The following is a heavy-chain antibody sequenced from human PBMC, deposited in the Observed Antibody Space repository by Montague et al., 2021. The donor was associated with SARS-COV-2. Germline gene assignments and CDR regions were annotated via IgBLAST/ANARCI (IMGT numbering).Heavy chain of an antibody. V-gene: IGHV4-31*03. CDR2: IYYSGIT. CDR3: ARDVGWYSSSWFDY. J-gene: IGHJ4*02. D-gene: IGHD6-13*01. Sequence: TLSLTCTVSGGSISSGGYYWSWIRQHPGKGLEWIGYIYYSGITYYNPSLKSRVTISVDTSKNQFSLKLSSVTAADTAVYYCARDVGWYSSSWFDYWGQGTLVTVSS. CDR1: GGSISSGGYY.